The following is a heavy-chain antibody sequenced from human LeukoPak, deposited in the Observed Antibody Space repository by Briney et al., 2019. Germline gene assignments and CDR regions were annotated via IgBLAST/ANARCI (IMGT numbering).Heavy chain of an antibody. CDR3: ARVVCSGGSCYSEWNY. Sequence: TTSETLSLTCAVYGGSFSGYYWSWIRQPPGKGLEWIGEINHRGSTNYNPSLKSRVTISVDTSKNQFSLKLTSVTAADTAVYYCARVVCSGGSCYSEWNYWGQGTLVTVSS. CDR2: INHRGST. CDR1: GGSFSGYY. D-gene: IGHD2-15*01. V-gene: IGHV4-34*01. J-gene: IGHJ4*02.